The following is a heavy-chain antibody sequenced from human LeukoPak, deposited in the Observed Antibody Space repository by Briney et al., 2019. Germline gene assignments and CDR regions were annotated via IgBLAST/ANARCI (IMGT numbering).Heavy chain of an antibody. CDR3: AMDYYDSNGYSRGWDY. J-gene: IGHJ4*02. CDR2: SSNHGSDA. CDR1: GFTFTSLP. D-gene: IGHD3-22*01. V-gene: IGHV3-30*04. Sequence: PGKSLRLSCAASGFTFTSLPLHWVRQAPGKGLEWVAVSSNHGSDAYYADSVKGRFTVSSDNSKKAVYLQMDSRRAEDTAVYYCAMDYYDSNGYSRGWDYWGQGTLVTVSS.